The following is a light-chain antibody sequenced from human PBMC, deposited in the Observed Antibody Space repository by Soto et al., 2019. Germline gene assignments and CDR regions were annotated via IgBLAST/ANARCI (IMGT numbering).Light chain of an antibody. Sequence: AIRMTQSPSSFSASIGDRVTITCRASQGISSSLAWYQQKPGKAPKFLIYAASTLQSGVPSRFSGSGSGTDFTLTISCLQSEDFGTYYCPQYDSYPVTFGPGTKVDVK. J-gene: IGKJ3*01. CDR3: PQYDSYPVT. CDR1: QGISSS. CDR2: AAS. V-gene: IGKV1-8*01.